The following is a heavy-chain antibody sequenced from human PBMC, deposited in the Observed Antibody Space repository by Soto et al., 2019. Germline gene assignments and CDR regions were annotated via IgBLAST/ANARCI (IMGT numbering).Heavy chain of an antibody. Sequence: ASVKVSCKASGYTFTSYGINWVRQAPGQGLEWMGWISAYNGNTNYAQKLQGRVTMTTDTSTSTAYMELRSLRSDDTAVYYCARVKWELLGRDYYYGMDVWGQGTTVTVSS. CDR1: GYTFTSYG. CDR2: ISAYNGNT. CDR3: ARVKWELLGRDYYYGMDV. J-gene: IGHJ6*02. V-gene: IGHV1-18*01. D-gene: IGHD1-26*01.